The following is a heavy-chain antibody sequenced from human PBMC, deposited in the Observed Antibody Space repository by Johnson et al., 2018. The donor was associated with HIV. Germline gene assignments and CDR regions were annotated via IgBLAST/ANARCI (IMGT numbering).Heavy chain of an antibody. V-gene: IGHV3-48*01. J-gene: IGHJ3*02. CDR2: ITGSGSSI. CDR3: VKGMDSSSWYAFGI. D-gene: IGHD6-13*01. Sequence: MQLVESGGGLVQPGRSLRLSCAASGFTVSNTFMDWVRQAPGKGLEWVSYITGSGSSIYYADSVKGRFTISRDNSKNTLYLQMNSLRAEDTAIYYCVKGMDSSSWYAFGIWGQGTMVTVSS. CDR1: GFTVSNTF.